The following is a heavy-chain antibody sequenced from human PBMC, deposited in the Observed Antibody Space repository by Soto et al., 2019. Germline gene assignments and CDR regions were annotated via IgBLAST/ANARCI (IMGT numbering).Heavy chain of an antibody. CDR2: IYYSEST. Sequence: PSETLSLTCTVSGGSISSYYWIWIRQPPGKGLEWIGYIYYSESTNYNPSLKSRVTISVDTSKDQFSLNIEDSAVYYCSGAESPDTAYFSLYWGQGTPVTVSS. CDR3: PDTAYFSLY. CDR1: GGSISSYY. J-gene: IGHJ4*02. D-gene: IGHD2-15*01. V-gene: IGHV4-59*01.